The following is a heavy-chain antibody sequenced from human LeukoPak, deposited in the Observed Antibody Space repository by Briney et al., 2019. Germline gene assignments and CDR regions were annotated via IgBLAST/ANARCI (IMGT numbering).Heavy chain of an antibody. Sequence: ASVKVSCKASGYTFTSYDINWVRQATGQGLEWMGWMNPNSGNTGYAQKFQGRVTMTRNTSISTAYMELSSLRSEDTAVYYCARDLGDDFWSGYSYYFDYWGQGTLVTVSS. CDR3: ARDLGDDFWSGYSYYFDY. J-gene: IGHJ4*02. CDR1: GYTFTSYD. CDR2: MNPNSGNT. D-gene: IGHD3-3*01. V-gene: IGHV1-8*01.